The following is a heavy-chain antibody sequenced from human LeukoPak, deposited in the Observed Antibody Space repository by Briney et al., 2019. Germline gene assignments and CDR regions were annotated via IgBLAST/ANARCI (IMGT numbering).Heavy chain of an antibody. J-gene: IGHJ4*02. CDR1: GFTFSSYE. CDR3: ASPMDYCSGSSCYSGY. D-gene: IGHD2-15*01. V-gene: IGHV3-48*03. CDR2: ISSSGSTI. Sequence: GGSLRLSCAASGFTFSSYELNWVRQAPGMGLEWVSYISSSGSTISYADSVKGRFTISRDNSKNTLYLQMNSLRAEDTAVYYCASPMDYCSGSSCYSGYWGQGTLVTVSS.